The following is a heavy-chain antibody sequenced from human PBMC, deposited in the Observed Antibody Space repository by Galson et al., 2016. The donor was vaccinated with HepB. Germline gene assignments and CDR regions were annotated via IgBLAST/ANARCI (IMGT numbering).Heavy chain of an antibody. J-gene: IGHJ6*02. CDR3: ARDLREALAGTGYYYYGLDV. D-gene: IGHD6-19*01. Sequence: CAISGDSVSSNSAAWNWIRQSPSRGLEWLGRTYYRSKWYNEYAVSVKSRITINPDTSKNRFSLQLNSVTPEDTAVYYCARDLREALAGTGYYYYGLDVWGQGTLVIVSS. V-gene: IGHV6-1*01. CDR1: GDSVSSNSAA. CDR2: TYYRSKWYN.